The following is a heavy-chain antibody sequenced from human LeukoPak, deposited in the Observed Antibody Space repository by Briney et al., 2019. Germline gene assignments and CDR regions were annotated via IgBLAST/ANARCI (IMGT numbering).Heavy chain of an antibody. CDR2: IYFSGST. Sequence: PSETLSLTCTVSGGSISSYYWSWIRQPPGKGLEWIGSIYFSGSTNYNPSLKSRVTISVDTSKKQFSLKLISLTAADTAKYYCARGYCSSTSCHAAKNWFDPWGQGTLVTVSS. V-gene: IGHV4-59*01. J-gene: IGHJ5*02. CDR1: GGSISSYY. D-gene: IGHD2-2*01. CDR3: ARGYCSSTSCHAAKNWFDP.